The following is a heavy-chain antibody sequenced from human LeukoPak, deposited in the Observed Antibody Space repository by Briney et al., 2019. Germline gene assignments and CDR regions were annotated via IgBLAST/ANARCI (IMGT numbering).Heavy chain of an antibody. Sequence: ASVKVSCKASGYTFTSYDINWVRQATGQGLEWMGWMNPNSGNTGYAQKFQGRVTMTRNTSISTAYMELSRLRSDDTAVYYCARSMYYYGSGSPIDAFDIWGQGTMVTVSS. CDR3: ARSMYYYGSGSPIDAFDI. D-gene: IGHD3-10*01. CDR1: GYTFTSYD. J-gene: IGHJ3*02. CDR2: MNPNSGNT. V-gene: IGHV1-8*01.